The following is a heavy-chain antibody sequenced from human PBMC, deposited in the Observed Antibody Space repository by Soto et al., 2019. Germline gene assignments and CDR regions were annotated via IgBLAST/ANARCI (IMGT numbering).Heavy chain of an antibody. D-gene: IGHD2-2*01. J-gene: IGHJ6*02. CDR1: GFMFSSFA. CDR3: AKDSKSVSVSAARVYGMDV. V-gene: IGHV3-23*01. CDR2: TRSNGEHT. Sequence: EVQILESGGGMVQPAGSLRLSCAGSGFMFSSFAMTWVRQAPGKGLEWVSTTRSNGEHTYYADSVKGRFTVSRDNSKNTLFLEMSSLRAEDSAIYYCAKDSKSVSVSAARVYGMDVWGQGTTVTVSS.